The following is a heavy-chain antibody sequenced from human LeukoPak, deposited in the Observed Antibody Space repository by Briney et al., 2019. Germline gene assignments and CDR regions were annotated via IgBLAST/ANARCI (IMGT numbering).Heavy chain of an antibody. V-gene: IGHV4-34*01. CDR1: GGSFSGYY. CDR2: INHSGST. J-gene: IGHJ4*02. CDR3: ASSTAMVPFDY. Sequence: SETLSLTCAVYGGSFSGYYWSWIRQPPGKGLEWIGEINHSGSTNYNPSLKSRVTITVDTSKNQFSLKLSSVTAADTAVYYCASSTAMVPFDYWGQGTLVTVSS. D-gene: IGHD5-18*01.